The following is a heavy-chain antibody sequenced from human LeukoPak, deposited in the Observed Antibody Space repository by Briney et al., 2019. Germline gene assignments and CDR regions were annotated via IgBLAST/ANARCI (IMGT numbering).Heavy chain of an antibody. V-gene: IGHV3-33*01. D-gene: IGHD3-3*01. CDR3: ARDGLFFGVVITHYFDY. CDR1: GFTFSSYG. Sequence: PGGSLRLSCAASGFTFSSYGMHWVRQAPGKGLEWVAVIWYDGSNKYYADSVKGRFTISRDNSKNTLYLQMNSLRAEDTAVYYCARDGLFFGVVITHYFDYWGQGTLVTVSS. J-gene: IGHJ4*02. CDR2: IWYDGSNK.